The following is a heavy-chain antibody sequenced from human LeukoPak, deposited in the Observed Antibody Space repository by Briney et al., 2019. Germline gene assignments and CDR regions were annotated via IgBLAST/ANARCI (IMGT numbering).Heavy chain of an antibody. CDR3: ARGGRRFDS. J-gene: IGHJ5*01. D-gene: IGHD2-15*01. V-gene: IGHV3-21*01. Sequence: GGSLRLSCAGSGFTFSLYSMNWVRQAPGKGLEWVSSISSGSDYIFYGDSLKGRFSISRDNAKNSLYLQMNSLRAEDTAVYYCARGGRRFDSWGQGTLVSVSS. CDR1: GFTFSLYS. CDR2: ISSGSDYI.